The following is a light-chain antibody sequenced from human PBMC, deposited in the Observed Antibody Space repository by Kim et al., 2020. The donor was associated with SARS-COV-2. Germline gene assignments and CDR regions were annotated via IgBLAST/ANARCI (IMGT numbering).Light chain of an antibody. CDR1: KLGDKY. Sequence: SYELTQPPSVSVSPGQTASITCSGDKLGDKYACWYQQKPGQSPVLVIYQDSKRPSGIPERFSGSNSGNTATLTISGTQAMDEADYYCQACDSSNNYVFGTGTKVTV. J-gene: IGLJ1*01. CDR2: QDS. V-gene: IGLV3-1*01. CDR3: QACDSSNNYV.